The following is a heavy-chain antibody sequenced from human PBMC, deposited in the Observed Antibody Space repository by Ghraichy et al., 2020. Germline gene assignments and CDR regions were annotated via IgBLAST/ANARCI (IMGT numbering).Heavy chain of an antibody. CDR1: GFSLSTSGVG. CDR2: IYWDDDK. J-gene: IGHJ5*02. D-gene: IGHD2-2*01. V-gene: IGHV2-5*02. CDR3: AHSEVGSTSRYNWFDP. Sequence: SGPTLAKPTQTLTLTCTFSGFSLSTSGVGVGWIRQPPGKALEWLALIYWDDDKRYSPSLKSRLTITKDTSKNQVVLTMTNMDPVDTATYYCAHSEVGSTSRYNWFDPWGQGTLVTVSS.